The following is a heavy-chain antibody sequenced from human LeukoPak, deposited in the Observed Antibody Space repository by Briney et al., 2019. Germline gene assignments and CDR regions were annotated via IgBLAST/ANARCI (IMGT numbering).Heavy chain of an antibody. CDR1: GFIFSSYA. J-gene: IGHJ4*02. CDR3: AKEYTPSSPLGELDS. CDR2: IRHDEANS. Sequence: GGSLRLSCAASGFIFSSYAMSWVRQAPGKGLEWVAVIRHDEANSFYADSVQGRFTISRDTSKKLLYLQMNSLRVEDTAVYYCAKEYTPSSPLGELDSWGQGTLVTVSS. D-gene: IGHD6-6*01. V-gene: IGHV3-30*02.